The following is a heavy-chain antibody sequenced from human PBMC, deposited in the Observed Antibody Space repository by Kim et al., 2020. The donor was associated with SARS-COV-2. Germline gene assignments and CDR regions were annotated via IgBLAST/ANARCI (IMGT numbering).Heavy chain of an antibody. J-gene: IGHJ4*02. CDR3: AKEGPYSSSDFDY. D-gene: IGHD2-2*01. Sequence: YSQSFQGRVSFTRDTAASAGYMELSSLTSEDTAVYYCAKEGPYSSSDFDYWGQGTLVTVSS. V-gene: IGHV1-3*01.